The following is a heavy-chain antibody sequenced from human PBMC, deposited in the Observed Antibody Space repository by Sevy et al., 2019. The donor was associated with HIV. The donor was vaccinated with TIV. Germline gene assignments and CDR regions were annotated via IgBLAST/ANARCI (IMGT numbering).Heavy chain of an antibody. Sequence: GGSLRLSCAASGFTFSTYPMNWVRRAPGKGLEWVSSISFSSNYIYYADSVKGRFTIFRDNAKNSVYLQMNSLRVEDTAVYYCARDHCTDGACFRSGYFDYWGQGTLVTVSS. CDR3: ARDHCTDGACFRSGYFDY. CDR1: GFTFSTYP. D-gene: IGHD2-8*01. V-gene: IGHV3-21*01. CDR2: ISFSSNYI. J-gene: IGHJ4*02.